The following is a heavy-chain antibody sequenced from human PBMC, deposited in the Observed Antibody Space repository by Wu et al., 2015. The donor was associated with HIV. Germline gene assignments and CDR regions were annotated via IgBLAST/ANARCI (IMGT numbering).Heavy chain of an antibody. Sequence: VQLVQSGAEVKKPGASVKVSCKASGYPFNSYDINWVRQATGQGLEWMGWMNPSSGSTTYAQRFQDRVTMTRDTSTNTAYMELSSLTFEDTAVYYCAIRFCSGGSCYPGWFDPWGQGTLVTVSS. CDR2: MNPSSGST. D-gene: IGHD2-15*01. CDR1: GYPFNSYD. CDR3: AIRFCSGGSCYPGWFDP. V-gene: IGHV1-8*01. J-gene: IGHJ5*02.